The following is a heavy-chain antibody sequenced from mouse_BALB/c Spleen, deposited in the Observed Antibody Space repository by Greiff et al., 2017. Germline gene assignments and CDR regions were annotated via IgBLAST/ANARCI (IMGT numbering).Heavy chain of an antibody. V-gene: IGHV1-7*01. J-gene: IGHJ2*01. CDR3: ARWADY. CDR2: INPSTGYT. Sequence: VKLMESGAELAKPGASVKMSCKASGYTFTTYWIHWVNQRPGQGLEWIGYINPSTGYTEYNQKFKDKATLTADKSSSTAYMQLSSLTSEDSAVYYCARWADYWGQGTTLTVSS. CDR1: GYTFTTYW.